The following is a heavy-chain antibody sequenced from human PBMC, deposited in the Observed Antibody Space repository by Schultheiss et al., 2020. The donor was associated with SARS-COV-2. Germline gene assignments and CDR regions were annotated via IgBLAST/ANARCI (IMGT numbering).Heavy chain of an antibody. CDR1: GFTFSSYA. Sequence: GSLRLSCAASGFTFSSYAMHWVRQAPGKGLEWVANIKPDGSEQNYVDSLKGRFTISRDNAEKSLYLQLNSLRVEDTAVYYCARDQGEMATKDAFDIWGQGTTVTVSS. J-gene: IGHJ3*02. V-gene: IGHV3-7*01. D-gene: IGHD5-24*01. CDR2: IKPDGSEQ. CDR3: ARDQGEMATKDAFDI.